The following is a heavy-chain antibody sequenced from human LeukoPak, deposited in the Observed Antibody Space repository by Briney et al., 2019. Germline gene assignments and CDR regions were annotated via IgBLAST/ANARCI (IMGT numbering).Heavy chain of an antibody. V-gene: IGHV3-49*04. D-gene: IGHD5-24*01. Sequence: PGRSLRLSCTASGFTFGDYAMSWVRQAPGKGLEWVGFIRSKAYGGTTEYAASVKGRFTISRDESKSIAYLQMNSLKTEDTAVYYCTRAGVKDGYNPNWFDPWGQGTLVTVSS. CDR3: TRAGVKDGYNPNWFDP. CDR1: GFTFGDYA. J-gene: IGHJ5*02. CDR2: IRSKAYGGTT.